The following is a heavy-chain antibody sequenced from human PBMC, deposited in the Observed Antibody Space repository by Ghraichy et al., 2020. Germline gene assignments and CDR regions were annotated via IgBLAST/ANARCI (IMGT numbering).Heavy chain of an antibody. CDR3: ARIKSIAARLRRYYYYGMDV. V-gene: IGHV2-70*01. D-gene: IGHD6-6*01. J-gene: IGHJ6*02. CDR2: IDWDDDK. CDR1: GFSLSTSGMC. Sequence: SGPTLVKPTQTLTLTCTFSGFSLSTSGMCVSWIRQPPGKALEWLALIDWDDDKYYSTSLKTRLTISKDTSKNQVVLTMTNMDPVDTATYYCARIKSIAARLRRYYYYGMDVWGQGTTVTVSS.